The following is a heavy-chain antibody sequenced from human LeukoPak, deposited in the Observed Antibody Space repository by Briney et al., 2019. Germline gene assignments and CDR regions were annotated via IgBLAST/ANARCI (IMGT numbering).Heavy chain of an antibody. CDR3: ARQSYWRGDAFDI. V-gene: IGHV4-4*07. CDR1: GDSISDYF. CDR2: INSSGHT. D-gene: IGHD2/OR15-2a*01. Sequence: SETLSLTCTFSGDSISDYFWSWIRQPAGKGPKWIGRINSSGHTNYHPSLESRVTMSVDTSKNHFSLTLTSVTAADTAVYYCARQSYWRGDAFDIWGQGTMVTVSS. J-gene: IGHJ3*02.